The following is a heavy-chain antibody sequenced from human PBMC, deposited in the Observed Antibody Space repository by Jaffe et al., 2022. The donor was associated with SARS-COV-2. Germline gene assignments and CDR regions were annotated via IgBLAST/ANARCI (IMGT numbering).Heavy chain of an antibody. Sequence: EVQLLESGGGLVQPGGSLRLSCAASGFTFSGFAMSWVRQAPGKGLEWVSSISGSGGGTYYADSVKGRFTISRDNSKNTLFLQMNSLRAEDTAVYYCAKGWVAAVAGALFNEWGQGTLVTVSS. CDR1: GFTFSGFA. J-gene: IGHJ4*02. CDR2: ISGSGGGT. CDR3: AKGWVAAVAGALFNE. D-gene: IGHD6-19*01. V-gene: IGHV3-23*01.